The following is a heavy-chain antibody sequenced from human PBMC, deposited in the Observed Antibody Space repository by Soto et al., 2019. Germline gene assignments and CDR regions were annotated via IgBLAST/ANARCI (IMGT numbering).Heavy chain of an antibody. CDR1: GFILSNYG. CDR3: ARRSGWFEGEFDS. V-gene: IGHV3-30*04. Sequence: PGGSLRLSCVASGFILSNYGLHWIRQAPGKGLDWVAVISSDGTGKYYGDSVRGRFTISRDNSKNTLYLQMNSLRPEDTAVYFCARRSGWFEGEFDSWGQGTLVTVSS. CDR2: ISSDGTGK. D-gene: IGHD6-19*01. J-gene: IGHJ4*02.